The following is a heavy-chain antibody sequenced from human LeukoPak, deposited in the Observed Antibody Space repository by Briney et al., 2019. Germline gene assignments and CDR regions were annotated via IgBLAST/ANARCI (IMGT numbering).Heavy chain of an antibody. V-gene: IGHV4-61*01. CDR2: IYYSGTT. J-gene: IGHJ4*02. CDR1: GGSVISGSYY. CDR3: ARALYSGTFTFDY. Sequence: SETLSLTCTVSGGSVISGSYYWSWIRQPPGKGLEWIGYIYYSGTTDYNPSLKSRITISIDTSKNQFSLRLSSVTAADTAVYYCARALYSGTFTFDYWGQGTLVTVSS. D-gene: IGHD1-26*01.